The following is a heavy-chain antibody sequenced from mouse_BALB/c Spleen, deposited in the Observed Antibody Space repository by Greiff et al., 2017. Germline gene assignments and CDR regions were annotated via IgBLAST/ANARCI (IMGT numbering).Heavy chain of an antibody. Sequence: EVKLVESGGGLVKPGGSLKLSCAASGFTFSDYYMYWVRQTPEKRLEWVATISDGGSYTYYPDSVKGRFTISRDNAKNNLYLQMSSLKSEDTAMYYCARGGAGYHYYAMDYWGQGTSVTVSS. CDR3: ARGGAGYHYYAMDY. V-gene: IGHV5-4*02. CDR1: GFTFSDYY. D-gene: IGHD3-1*01. J-gene: IGHJ4*01. CDR2: ISDGGSYT.